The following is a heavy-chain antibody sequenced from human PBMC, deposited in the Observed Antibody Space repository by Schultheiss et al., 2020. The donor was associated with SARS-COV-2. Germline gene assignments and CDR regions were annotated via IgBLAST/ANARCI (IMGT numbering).Heavy chain of an antibody. Sequence: GGSLRLSCAASGFTFSSYAMSWVRQAPGKGLEWVAVISYDGSNKYYADSVKGRFTISRDNAKNSLYLQINSLRAEDTAVYYCAKAYYDIRPFDYWGQGTLVTVSS. D-gene: IGHD3-9*01. J-gene: IGHJ4*02. CDR3: AKAYYDIRPFDY. CDR1: GFTFSSYA. CDR2: ISYDGSNK. V-gene: IGHV3-30*18.